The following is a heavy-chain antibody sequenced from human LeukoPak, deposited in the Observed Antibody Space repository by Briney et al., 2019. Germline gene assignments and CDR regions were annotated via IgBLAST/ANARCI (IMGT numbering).Heavy chain of an antibody. J-gene: IGHJ4*02. Sequence: GGSLRLSCAASGFTFSSYGMHLVRQAPGKGLEWVAVISYDGSNKYYADSVKGRFTISRDNSKNTLYLQMNSLRAEDTAVYYCANPYSSSGDYWGQGTLVTVSS. CDR1: GFTFSSYG. CDR3: ANPYSSSGDY. D-gene: IGHD6-13*01. V-gene: IGHV3-30*18. CDR2: ISYDGSNK.